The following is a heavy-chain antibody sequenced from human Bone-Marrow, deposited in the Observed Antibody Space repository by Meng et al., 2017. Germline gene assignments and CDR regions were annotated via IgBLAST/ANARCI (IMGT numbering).Heavy chain of an antibody. Sequence: GGSLRLSCAASGFTFSSYSMNWVRQAPGKGLEWVSSISSSSSYIYYADSVKGRFTISRDNAKNSLYLQMNSLRAEDTAVYYCARGEGGWYAYYYGMDVWGQGTTVTVSS. CDR3: ARGEGGWYAYYYGMDV. CDR2: ISSSSSYI. D-gene: IGHD6-19*01. J-gene: IGHJ6*02. V-gene: IGHV3-21*01. CDR1: GFTFSSYS.